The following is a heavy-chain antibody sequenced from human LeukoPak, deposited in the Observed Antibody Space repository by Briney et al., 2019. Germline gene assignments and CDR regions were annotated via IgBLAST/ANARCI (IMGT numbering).Heavy chain of an antibody. D-gene: IGHD2-15*01. CDR3: ARDLIRRYCSGGSCYHIDY. CDR1: GYTFTSYG. CDR2: ISAYNGNT. V-gene: IGHV1-18*01. Sequence: ASVKVSCKASGYTFTSYGISWVRQAPGQGLEWMGWISAYNGNTNYAQKLQGRVTMTTDTSTSTAYMELRSLRSDDTAVYYCARDLIRRYCSGGSCYHIDYWGQGTLVTVSS. J-gene: IGHJ4*02.